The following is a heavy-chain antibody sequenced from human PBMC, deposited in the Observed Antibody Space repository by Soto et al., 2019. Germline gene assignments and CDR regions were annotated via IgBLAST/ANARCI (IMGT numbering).Heavy chain of an antibody. V-gene: IGHV4-59*08. J-gene: IGHJ4*02. D-gene: IGHD6-13*01. CDR2: IYYSGSS. CDR3: ARHSSSWPIFDY. CDR1: GGSIGNSY. Sequence: QVQLQESGPGLVKPSETLSLTCTVSGGSIGNSYWSWIRQSPGKGLEWIVYIYYSGSSNYNPSLKSRVSISVDTSKNQFSLKLSSVTAADTAVYYCARHSSSWPIFDYWGQGTLVIVSS.